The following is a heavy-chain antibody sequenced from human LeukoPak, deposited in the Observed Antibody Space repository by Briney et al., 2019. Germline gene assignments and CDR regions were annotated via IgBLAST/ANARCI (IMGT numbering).Heavy chain of an antibody. D-gene: IGHD3-3*01. CDR1: GFTFSSYA. Sequence: GRSLRLSCAASGFTFSSYAMHWVRQAPGKGLEWVAVISYDGSNKYYADSVKGRFTISRDNSKNTLYLQMNSLRAEDTAVYYCARVSDYDFWSGYKYMDVWGKGTTVTVSS. V-gene: IGHV3-30-3*01. CDR2: ISYDGSNK. CDR3: ARVSDYDFWSGYKYMDV. J-gene: IGHJ6*03.